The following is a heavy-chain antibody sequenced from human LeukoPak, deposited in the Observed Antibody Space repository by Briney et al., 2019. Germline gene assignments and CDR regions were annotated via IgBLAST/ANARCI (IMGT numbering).Heavy chain of an antibody. Sequence: SQTLSLTCAISGDSVLSNSSTWNWIRQSPSRGLELLGRTYYWSKWYNDYAPSLKSRLTIDRDTSKNHFSLQLSSVTPEDTAIYFCVRERLTPRLGGDAYFYMDVWGKGTTVTVS. CDR3: VRERLTPRLGGDAYFYMDV. D-gene: IGHD4-17*01. J-gene: IGHJ6*03. CDR1: GDSVLSNSST. V-gene: IGHV6-1*01. CDR2: TYYWSKWYN.